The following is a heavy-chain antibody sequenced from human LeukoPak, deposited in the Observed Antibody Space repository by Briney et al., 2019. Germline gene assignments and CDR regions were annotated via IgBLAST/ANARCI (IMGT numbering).Heavy chain of an antibody. CDR3: ATEYLGYYFDY. Sequence: PGRSLRLSCAASGFTFSSYGMHWVRQAPGKGLEWVAVISYDGSNKYYADSVKGRFAISRDNSKNTLYLQMNSLRAEDTAVYYCATEYLGYYFDYWGQGTLVTVSS. D-gene: IGHD2-2*02. CDR2: ISYDGSNK. CDR1: GFTFSSYG. J-gene: IGHJ4*02. V-gene: IGHV3-30*03.